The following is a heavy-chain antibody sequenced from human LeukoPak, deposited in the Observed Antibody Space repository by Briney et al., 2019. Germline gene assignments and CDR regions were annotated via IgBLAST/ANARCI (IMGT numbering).Heavy chain of an antibody. D-gene: IGHD3-22*01. Sequence: GGSLRLSCAASGFTFSDHYMDWVRQAPGKGLEWVGRTRNKANSYTTEYAASVKGRFTISRDDSKNSLYLQMSSLKTEDTAVYYCARYDSSGYFNWFDPWGHGTLVTVSS. CDR1: GFTFSDHY. CDR3: ARYDSSGYFNWFDP. J-gene: IGHJ5*02. V-gene: IGHV3-72*01. CDR2: TRNKANSYTT.